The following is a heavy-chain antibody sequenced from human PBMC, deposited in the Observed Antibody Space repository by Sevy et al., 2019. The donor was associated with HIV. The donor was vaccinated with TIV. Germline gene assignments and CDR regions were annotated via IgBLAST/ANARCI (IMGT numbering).Heavy chain of an antibody. CDR3: ARDRGEILSSAFDY. Sequence: GGSLRLSCAASGFTFSTYAMNWVRQAPGKGLEWVSSISRSGRSTYPADSVEGRFTISRDNFKNTLYLQMNSLRAEDTAIYYCARDRGEILSSAFDYWGQGTLVTVSS. J-gene: IGHJ4*02. CDR1: GFTFSTYA. V-gene: IGHV3-23*01. CDR2: ISRSGRST. D-gene: IGHD3-16*01.